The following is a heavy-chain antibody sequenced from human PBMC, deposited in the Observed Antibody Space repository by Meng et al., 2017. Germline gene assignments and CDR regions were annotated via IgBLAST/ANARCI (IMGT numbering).Heavy chain of an antibody. CDR3: ARPCHYYDSSGYYYGY. J-gene: IGHJ4*02. Sequence: GESLKISCAASGFTFSSYWMSWVRPAPGKGLEWVANIKQDGSEKYYVDSVKGRFTISRDNAKNSLYLQMNSLRAEDTAVYYCARPCHYYDSSGYYYGYWGQGTLVTVSS. CDR2: IKQDGSEK. V-gene: IGHV3-7*01. CDR1: GFTFSSYW. D-gene: IGHD3-22*01.